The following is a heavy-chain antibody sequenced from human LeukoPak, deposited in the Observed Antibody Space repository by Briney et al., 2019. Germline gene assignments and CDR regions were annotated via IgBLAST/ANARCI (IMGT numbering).Heavy chain of an antibody. Sequence: SETLSLTCAVYGGSFSGYYWSWIRPPPGKGREWIGEINHSGSTNYNPSLKSRVTISVDTSKNQFSLKLSSVTAADTAVYYCARGPYTIYGDYVFINWFDTWGQGTLFTVSS. CDR1: GGSFSGYY. CDR2: INHSGST. J-gene: IGHJ5*02. CDR3: ARGPYTIYGDYVFINWFDT. D-gene: IGHD4-17*01. V-gene: IGHV4-34*01.